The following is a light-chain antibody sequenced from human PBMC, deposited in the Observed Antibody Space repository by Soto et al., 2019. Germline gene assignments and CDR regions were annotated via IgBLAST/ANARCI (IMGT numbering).Light chain of an antibody. J-gene: IGKJ1*01. Sequence: EIVLTQSPGTLSLSPGERATLSCRASQSVSSSYLAWYQQKPGQAPRLIIYGASSRATGIPDRFSGSGSGTDFTLTISSLEPEDFAVYYCQQRSNWPRTFGQGTKVEIK. CDR2: GAS. CDR3: QQRSNWPRT. V-gene: IGKV3D-20*02. CDR1: QSVSSSY.